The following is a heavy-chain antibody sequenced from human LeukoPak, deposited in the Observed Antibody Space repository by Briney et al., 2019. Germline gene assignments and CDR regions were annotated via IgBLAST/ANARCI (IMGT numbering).Heavy chain of an antibody. CDR3: ARKEIQIPLRYFDY. J-gene: IGHJ4*02. CDR2: ISGSGGST. Sequence: PGGSLRLSCAASGFTFSSYAMSWVRQAPGKGLEWVSAISGSGGSTYYADSVKGRFTISRDNSKNTLYLQMNRLRVEDTAVYYCARKEIQIPLRYFDYWGQGSLVTVSS. V-gene: IGHV3-23*01. CDR1: GFTFSSYA. D-gene: IGHD3-9*01.